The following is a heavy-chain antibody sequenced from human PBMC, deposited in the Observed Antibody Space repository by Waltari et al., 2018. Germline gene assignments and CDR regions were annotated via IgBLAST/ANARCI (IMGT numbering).Heavy chain of an antibody. Sequence: VVLKQWGAGVVESSETLSLTCAVYGGSFTGYFWSWIRQSPGKGLEWIGEINHSGNNDYNPSRKSRAFISVDTSKNQFSLMLSSVTAADTALYYCARSICRGETCSRYFDSWGQGTLVTVSS. CDR2: INHSGNN. CDR3: ARSICRGETCSRYFDS. CDR1: GGSFTGYF. D-gene: IGHD2-15*01. V-gene: IGHV4-34*01. J-gene: IGHJ5*01.